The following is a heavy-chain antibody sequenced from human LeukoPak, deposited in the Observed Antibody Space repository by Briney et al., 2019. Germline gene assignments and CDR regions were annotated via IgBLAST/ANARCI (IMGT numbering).Heavy chain of an antibody. CDR3: ARPYSRSD. J-gene: IGHJ4*02. CDR2: ISGSGGST. Sequence: PGGSLRLFCAASGFSFSSFGMSWVRQAPGKGLEWVSAISGSGGSTYYADAVKGRFTIPRDNAKNSLYLQMNSLRVEDTAVYYCARPYSRSDWGQGTLVTVSS. D-gene: IGHD2-15*01. V-gene: IGHV3-23*01. CDR1: GFSFSSFG.